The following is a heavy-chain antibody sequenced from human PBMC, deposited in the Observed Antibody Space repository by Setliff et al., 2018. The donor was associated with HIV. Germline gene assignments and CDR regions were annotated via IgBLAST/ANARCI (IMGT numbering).Heavy chain of an antibody. CDR3: LRFQESPTRPSVNHFIY. V-gene: IGHV4-61*09. CDR1: GDPMSSGSFF. J-gene: IGHJ1*01. CDR2: IHNSGST. Sequence: SETLSLTCTVSGDPMSSGSFFWTWMRQAAGGRLEWLGHIHNSGSTNYNPSLKSRVTMSADTSESQFSLRLTSVTASYTAVYYCLRFQESPTRPSVNHFIYWGQGILVTVSS. D-gene: IGHD3-10*01.